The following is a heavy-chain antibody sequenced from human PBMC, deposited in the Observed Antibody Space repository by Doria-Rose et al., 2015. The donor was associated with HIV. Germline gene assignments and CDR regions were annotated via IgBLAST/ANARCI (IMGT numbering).Heavy chain of an antibody. J-gene: IGHJ6*02. D-gene: IGHD1-1*01. V-gene: IGHV4-34*01. CDR1: GGSFSGYY. CDR2: INHSGST. CDR3: ARGLLRGGWNDVDYYYGMDV. Sequence: QVQLQESGAGLVKPSETQSLTCAVFGGSFSGYYWSWIRQPPVKGLEWIGEINHSGSTNYKTLLNSRVTISLDTSKNLFSLKLSSVTAADTAVYYYARGLLRGGWNDVDYYYGMDVWGQGTTVTVSS.